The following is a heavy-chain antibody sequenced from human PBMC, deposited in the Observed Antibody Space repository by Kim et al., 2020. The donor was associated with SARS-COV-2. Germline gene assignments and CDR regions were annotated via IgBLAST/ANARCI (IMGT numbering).Heavy chain of an antibody. Sequence: GGSLRLSCAASGFTFSSYAMNWVRQAPGKGLEWVSVIYSGGSSTYYADSVKGRFTISRDNSRDTLYLQMNSLRAEDTAVYYCAKPKGGSYSDAFDIWGQG. CDR3: AKPKGGSYSDAFDI. D-gene: IGHD1-26*01. CDR1: GFTFSSYA. CDR2: IYSGGSST. V-gene: IGHV3-23*03. J-gene: IGHJ3*02.